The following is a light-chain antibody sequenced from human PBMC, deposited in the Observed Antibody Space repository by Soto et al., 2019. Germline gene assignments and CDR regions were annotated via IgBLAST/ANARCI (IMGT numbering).Light chain of an antibody. V-gene: IGKV3-15*01. CDR3: HHYLNAAGT. Sequence: EVVMTQSPATLSVSPGETATLSCRASQSVNNNLAWYQKKPGQGPRLLIYGASTRATGIPARFSGSGSGTEFTLTINSLQSEDYAVYFCHHYLNAAGTFGGGTKVEIK. CDR2: GAS. CDR1: QSVNNN. J-gene: IGKJ4*01.